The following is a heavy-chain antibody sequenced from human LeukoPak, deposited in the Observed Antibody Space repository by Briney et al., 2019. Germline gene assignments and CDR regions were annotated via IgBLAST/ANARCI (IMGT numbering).Heavy chain of an antibody. D-gene: IGHD2-2*01. J-gene: IGHJ5*02. CDR3: ARYIVVVPAAIGNWFDP. CDR2: INHSGST. CDR1: GGSFSGYY. V-gene: IGHV4-34*01. Sequence: SETLSLTCAVYGGSFSGYYWSWTRQPPGKGLEWIGEINHSGSTNYNPSLKSRVTISVDTSKNQFSLKLSSVTAADTAVYYCARYIVVVPAAIGNWFDPWGQGTLVTVSS.